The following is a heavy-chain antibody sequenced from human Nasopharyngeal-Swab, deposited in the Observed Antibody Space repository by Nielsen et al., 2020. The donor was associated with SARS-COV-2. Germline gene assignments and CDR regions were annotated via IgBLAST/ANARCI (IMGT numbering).Heavy chain of an antibody. J-gene: IGHJ4*02. Sequence: SETLSLTCTVSGGSISSSSYYWGWIRQSAGKGLEWIGRIYASGSSNYNPSFNSRVTMSVNTSKNQFSLKLTSVTAADTAVYYCVRVRALRLAYFDQWGQGTLVTVSS. V-gene: IGHV4-61*02. CDR2: IYASGSS. D-gene: IGHD4-11*01. CDR1: GGSISSSSYY. CDR3: VRVRALRLAYFDQ.